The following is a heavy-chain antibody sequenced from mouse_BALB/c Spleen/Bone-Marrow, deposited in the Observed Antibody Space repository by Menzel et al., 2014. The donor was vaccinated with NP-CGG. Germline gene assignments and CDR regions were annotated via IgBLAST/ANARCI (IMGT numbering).Heavy chain of an antibody. CDR2: IYPYNGGT. Sequence: EVKLVESGPELVKPGASVKISCKASGYTFTDYNMHWVKQSHGKSLEWIGYIYPYNGGTGYNQKFKSKATLTVDNSSSTAYMELRSLASEDSAVYYCAITTLYAMDYWGQGTSVTVSS. V-gene: IGHV1S29*02. CDR1: GYTFTDYN. CDR3: AITTLYAMDY. D-gene: IGHD2-12*01. J-gene: IGHJ4*01.